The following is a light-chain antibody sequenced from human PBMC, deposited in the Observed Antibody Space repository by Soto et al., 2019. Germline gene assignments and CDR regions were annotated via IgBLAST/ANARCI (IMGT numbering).Light chain of an antibody. Sequence: EIVLTQSPGTLSLSPGERATLSCRASQSVSSSFLAWYQQKPGQAPRPLIYGASSRATGIPVRFSGSGSGTDFTLTISRLEPEDVAVYYCQQYGSSPYTFGQGTKVEIK. CDR2: GAS. V-gene: IGKV3-20*01. CDR3: QQYGSSPYT. J-gene: IGKJ2*01. CDR1: QSVSSSF.